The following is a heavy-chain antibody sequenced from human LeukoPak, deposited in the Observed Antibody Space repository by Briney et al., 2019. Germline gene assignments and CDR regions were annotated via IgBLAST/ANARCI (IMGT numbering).Heavy chain of an antibody. D-gene: IGHD3-10*01. CDR2: IYYSGST. Sequence: SETLSLTCTVSGGSISSSSYYWGWIRQPPGKGLEWIGSIYYSGSTYYNPSLKSRVTISVDTSKNQFSLKLSSVTAADTAVYYCARGEGYYGSGSYYNYFDYWGQGTLVTVSS. CDR1: GGSISSSSYY. CDR3: ARGEGYYGSGSYYNYFDY. V-gene: IGHV4-39*07. J-gene: IGHJ4*02.